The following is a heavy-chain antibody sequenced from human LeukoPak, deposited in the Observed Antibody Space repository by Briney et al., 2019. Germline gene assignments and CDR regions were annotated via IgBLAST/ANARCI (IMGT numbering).Heavy chain of an antibody. D-gene: IGHD3-10*01. CDR1: GGSISSSSYY. J-gene: IGHJ4*02. Sequence: PSETLSLTCTVSGGSISSSSYYWGWIRQPPGKGLEWIGSIYYSGSTYYNPSLKSRVTISVDTSKNQFSLKLSSVTAADAAVYYCARNYYGKVGYWGQGTLVTVSS. CDR2: IYYSGST. V-gene: IGHV4-39*07. CDR3: ARNYYGKVGY.